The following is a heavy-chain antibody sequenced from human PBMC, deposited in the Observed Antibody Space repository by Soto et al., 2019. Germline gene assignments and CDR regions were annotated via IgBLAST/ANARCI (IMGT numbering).Heavy chain of an antibody. CDR1: GGSISSGGYS. CDR2: IYHSGST. V-gene: IGHV4-30-2*01. Sequence: QLLESGSGLVKPSQTLSLTCAVSGGSISSGGYSWSWIRQPPGKGLEWIGYIYHSGSTYYNPSLKSRVTISVDRSKNQFSLKLSSVTAADTAVYYCAVKQQLVSYFDYWGQGTLVTVSS. J-gene: IGHJ4*02. D-gene: IGHD6-13*01. CDR3: AVKQQLVSYFDY.